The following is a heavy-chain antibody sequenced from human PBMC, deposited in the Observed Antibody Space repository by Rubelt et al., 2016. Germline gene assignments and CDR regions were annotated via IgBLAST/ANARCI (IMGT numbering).Heavy chain of an antibody. D-gene: IGHD4/OR15-4a*01. CDR1: GYTFTDFA. V-gene: IGHV7-4-1*02. J-gene: IGHJ4*02. CDR2: IDTNTGNP. Sequence: QVQLVQSGSELKKPGASLKVSCKASGYTFTDFAMNWVRQAPGQGLEWMGWIDTNTGNPTYAQGFTGRFVFSLDTAGSTAYLQFTSLQAEDTAVYYCARDDGARLFNYWGQGTLVTVSS. CDR3: ARDDGARLFNY.